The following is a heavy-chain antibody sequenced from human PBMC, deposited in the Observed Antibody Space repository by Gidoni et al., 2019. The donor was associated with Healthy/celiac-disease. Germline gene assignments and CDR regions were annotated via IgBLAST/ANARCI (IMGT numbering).Heavy chain of an antibody. J-gene: IGHJ4*02. D-gene: IGHD3-3*01. CDR3: ARGLTYYDFWSGYYLDY. V-gene: IGHV1-69*01. Sequence: QSGAEVKKPGSSVRVSCKASGGTFSSYAISWVRQAPGQGLEWMGGIIPIFGTANYAQKFQGRVTITADESTSTAYMELSSLRSEDTAVYYCARGLTYYDFWSGYYLDYWGQGTLVTVSS. CDR2: IIPIFGTA. CDR1: GGTFSSYA.